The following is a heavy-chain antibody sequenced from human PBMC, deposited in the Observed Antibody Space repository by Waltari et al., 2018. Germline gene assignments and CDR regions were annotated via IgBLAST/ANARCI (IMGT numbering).Heavy chain of an antibody. CDR2: LSGSGGGT. V-gene: IGHV3-23*01. D-gene: IGHD5-12*01. Sequence: EVQLLESGGGLVQPGGSLRLSCAASGFSFSNYVMNWVRQAPGKGLGWVSALSGSGGGTYYADSVKGRVTISRDNSKNTLYLQMNSLRAEDTAVYYCAKNRDVATIRSPYDCWGQGTLVTVSS. CDR3: AKNRDVATIRSPYDC. CDR1: GFSFSNYV. J-gene: IGHJ4*02.